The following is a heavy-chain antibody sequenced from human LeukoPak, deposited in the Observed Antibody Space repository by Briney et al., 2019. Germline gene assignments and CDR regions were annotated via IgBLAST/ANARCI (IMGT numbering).Heavy chain of an antibody. CDR1: GFTFSSYA. J-gene: IGHJ4*02. V-gene: IGHV3-23*01. CDR2: ISGSGGST. D-gene: IGHD3-9*01. Sequence: GGSLRLSCAASGFTFSSYAMSWVRQAPGKGLEWVSAISGSGGSTYYADSVKGRFTISRDNSKNTLYLQMNSLRAEDTAVYYCANLLRYFDWLPYYWGQGTLVTVSS. CDR3: ANLLRYFDWLPYY.